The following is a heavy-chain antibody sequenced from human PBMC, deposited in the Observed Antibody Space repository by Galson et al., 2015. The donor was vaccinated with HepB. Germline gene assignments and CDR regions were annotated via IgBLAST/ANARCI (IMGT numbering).Heavy chain of an antibody. CDR2: IIPIFGTA. J-gene: IGHJ2*01. Sequence: SVKVSCKAPGGTFSSYAISWVRQAPGQGLEWMGGIIPIFGTANYAQKFQGRVTITADESTSTAYMELSSLRSEDTAVYYCAGGRDGYNSYWYFDLWGRGTLVTVSS. D-gene: IGHD5-24*01. CDR1: GGTFSSYA. V-gene: IGHV1-69*13. CDR3: AGGRDGYNSYWYFDL.